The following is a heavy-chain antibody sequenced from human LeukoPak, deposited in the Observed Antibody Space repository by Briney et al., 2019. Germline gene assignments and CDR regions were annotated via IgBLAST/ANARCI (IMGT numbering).Heavy chain of an antibody. D-gene: IGHD2-21*01. CDR3: ARTRIPYFDY. V-gene: IGHV4-59*08. CDR1: GDSISSYY. J-gene: IGHJ4*02. Sequence: SETLSLPFPVSGDSISSYYWSWIRQPPGKGLEWIAYIYYSGSTNYNPPLKSRLTISVDTSKNQFSLKLSSVTATDTAVYYCARTRIPYFDYWGQGTLVTVSS. CDR2: IYYSGST.